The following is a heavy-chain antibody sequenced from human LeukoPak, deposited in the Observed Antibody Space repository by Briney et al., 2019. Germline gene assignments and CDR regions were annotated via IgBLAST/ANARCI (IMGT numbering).Heavy chain of an antibody. CDR3: AKDKAIAAAGYFDY. V-gene: IGHV3-23*01. J-gene: IGHJ4*02. CDR1: VFTFCSYA. Sequence: PGGSLRLSCAASVFTFCSYAMSWVRQAPGRGLGWGSAISGSGGSTYYADSVKGRFTISRDNSKNTLYLQMNSLRAEDTAVYYCAKDKAIAAAGYFDYWGQGTLVTVSS. D-gene: IGHD6-13*01. CDR2: ISGSGGST.